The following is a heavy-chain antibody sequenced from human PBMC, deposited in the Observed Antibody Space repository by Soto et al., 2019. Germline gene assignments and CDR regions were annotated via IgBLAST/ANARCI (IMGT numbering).Heavy chain of an antibody. CDR2: TSYDGLNT. Sequence: GGSLRLSCAASGFTFSHYAMHWVRQAPDKGLEWVATTSYDGLNTFYGESVRGRFSISRDTSKNTLFLQMNSLKTEDTAVYYCAKSSSGLRDYFDSWGRGTLVTVSS. CDR1: GFTFSHYA. J-gene: IGHJ4*02. D-gene: IGHD3-10*01. V-gene: IGHV3-30-3*02. CDR3: AKSSSGLRDYFDS.